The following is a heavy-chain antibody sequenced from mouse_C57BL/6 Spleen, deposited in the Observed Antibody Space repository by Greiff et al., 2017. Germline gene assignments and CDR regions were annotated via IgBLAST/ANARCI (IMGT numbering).Heavy chain of an antibody. Sequence: EVKLQESGPGLVKPSQSLSLTCSVTGYSITSGYYWNWIRQFPGNKLEWMGYISYDGSNNYNPSLKNRISITRDTSKNQFFLKLNSVTTEDTATYYCAREGGKNYCDYWGQGTTLTVSS. CDR3: AREGGKNYCDY. J-gene: IGHJ2*01. D-gene: IGHD1-1*02. CDR2: ISYDGSN. V-gene: IGHV3-6*01. CDR1: GYSITSGYY.